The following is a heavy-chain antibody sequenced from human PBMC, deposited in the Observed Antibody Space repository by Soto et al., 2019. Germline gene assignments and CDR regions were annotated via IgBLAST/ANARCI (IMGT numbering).Heavy chain of an antibody. CDR1: GYTFTDYY. V-gene: IGHV1-2*02. Sequence: GASVKVSCKASGYTFTDYYIHWVRQAPGQGLEWVGWINPKTGGTNFAQEFQGRVTMTGDTSISTAYMELSSLRSDDTAVYFCARGTTSQHLVYWGQGTLVTVSS. CDR2: INPKTGGT. D-gene: IGHD2-2*01. J-gene: IGHJ4*02. CDR3: ARGTTSQHLVY.